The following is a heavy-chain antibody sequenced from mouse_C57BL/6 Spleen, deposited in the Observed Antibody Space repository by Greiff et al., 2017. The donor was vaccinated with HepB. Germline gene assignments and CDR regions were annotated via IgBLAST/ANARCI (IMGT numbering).Heavy chain of an antibody. D-gene: IGHD1-1*01. V-gene: IGHV14-2*01. CDR1: GFNIKDYY. CDR2: IDPEDGET. J-gene: IGHJ2*01. CDR3: ARSKYYGSSSFDY. Sequence: VQLQQSGAELVKPGASVKLSCTASGFNIKDYYMHWVKQRTEQGLEWIGRIDPEDGETKYAPNFQGRATITADTSSNTAYLQLSSLTSEDTAVYYCARSKYYGSSSFDYWGQGTTLTVSS.